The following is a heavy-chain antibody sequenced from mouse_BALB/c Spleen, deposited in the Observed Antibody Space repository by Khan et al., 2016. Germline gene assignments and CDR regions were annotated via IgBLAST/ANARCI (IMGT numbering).Heavy chain of an antibody. D-gene: IGHD1-1*01. Sequence: QIQLVQSGPELKKPGETVKISCKASGYTFTNYGMNWVKQAPGKGLKWMGWINTNTGEPTYAEEFKGRFAFSLETSASTAYLQLNNLKTEDTATDVSAEDYYGSNWFAYWGQGTLVTVSA. J-gene: IGHJ3*01. V-gene: IGHV9-3*02. CDR1: GYTFTNYG. CDR2: INTNTGEP. CDR3: AEDYYGSNWFAY.